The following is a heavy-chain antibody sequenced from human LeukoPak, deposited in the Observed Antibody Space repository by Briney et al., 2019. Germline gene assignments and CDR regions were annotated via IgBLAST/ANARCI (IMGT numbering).Heavy chain of an antibody. CDR1: GGSISSGSYY. CDR3: ARDMYYNPVRFDI. J-gene: IGHJ3*02. Sequence: SETLSLTCTVSGGSISSGSYYWSWIRQPAGKGLEWIGRISTSGTSNYNPSLNSRVTISLDTSKNQFSLRLSSVTAADTAVYYCARDMYYNPVRFDIWGQGTMVTVS. D-gene: IGHD3-10*01. CDR2: ISTSGTS. V-gene: IGHV4-61*02.